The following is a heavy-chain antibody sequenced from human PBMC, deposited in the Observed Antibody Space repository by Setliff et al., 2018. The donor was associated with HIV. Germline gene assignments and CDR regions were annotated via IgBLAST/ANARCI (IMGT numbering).Heavy chain of an antibody. CDR1: GHSFTTYF. Sequence: PGASVKVSCKASGHSFTTYFLHWVRQAPGQGLEWLGWVNPNSGDAIYAQNFQGRVTMTRDTSINAAYMELRGLRSDDTAVYYCARNLGLSPSGKYYYYYGMDIWGQGTTVTVSS. V-gene: IGHV1-2*02. J-gene: IGHJ6*02. CDR3: ARNLGLSPSGKYYYYYGMDI. D-gene: IGHD3-10*01. CDR2: VNPNSGDA.